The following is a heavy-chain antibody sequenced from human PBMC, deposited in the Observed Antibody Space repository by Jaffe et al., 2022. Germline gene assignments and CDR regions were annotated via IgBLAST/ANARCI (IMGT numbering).Heavy chain of an antibody. D-gene: IGHD3-9*01. Sequence: QVQLVESGGGVVQPGGSLRLSCAASGFTFSSYGMHWVRQAPGKGLEWVAFIRYDGSNKYYADSVKGRFTISRDNSKNTLYLQMNSLRAEDTAVYYCAKDLGPYYDILTGYGPFDYWGQGTLVTVSS. CDR3: AKDLGPYYDILTGYGPFDY. CDR1: GFTFSSYG. V-gene: IGHV3-30*02. CDR2: IRYDGSNK. J-gene: IGHJ4*02.